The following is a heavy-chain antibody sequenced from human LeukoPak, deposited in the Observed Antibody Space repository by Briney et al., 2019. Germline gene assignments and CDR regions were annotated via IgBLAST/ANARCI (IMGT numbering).Heavy chain of an antibody. D-gene: IGHD3-10*01. V-gene: IGHV4-34*01. CDR1: GGSFSGYY. CDR3: AREVLWFGEFYPEY. Sequence: SQTLSLTCAVYGGSFSGYYWSWIRQPPGKGLEWIGEINHSGSTNYNPSLKSRVTISVDTSKNQFSLKLSSVTAADTAVYYCAREVLWFGEFYPEYWGQGTLVTVSS. CDR2: INHSGST. J-gene: IGHJ4*02.